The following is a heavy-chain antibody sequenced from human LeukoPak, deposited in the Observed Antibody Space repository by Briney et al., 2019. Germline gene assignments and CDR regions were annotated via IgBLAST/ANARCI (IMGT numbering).Heavy chain of an antibody. CDR1: GFTFSAYA. D-gene: IGHD6-6*01. V-gene: IGHV3-23*01. Sequence: PGRSLRLSCAASGFTFSAYAMNWVRQAPEKGLEWVSAIGNLGSSTLYADSVKGRFTVSRDNSKNTLYLQMNSLRADDTAVYYCAKDWMTSSEDDAFDVWGPGTMVTVSS. CDR3: AKDWMTSSEDDAFDV. J-gene: IGHJ3*01. CDR2: IGNLGSST.